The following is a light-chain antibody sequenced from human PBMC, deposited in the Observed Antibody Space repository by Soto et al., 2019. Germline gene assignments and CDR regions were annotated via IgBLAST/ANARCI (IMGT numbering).Light chain of an antibody. CDR3: QQFNVFPT. Sequence: AIQLTQSPSSLSASVGDTVTITCRASQGISNALAWNHQIPGKPPKLLIYDASTLQSGVPSRFSGSGSGTDFTLTISRLQPGDFATYYCQQFNVFPTCGQGTRLE. CDR2: DAS. V-gene: IGKV1-13*02. CDR1: QGISNA. J-gene: IGKJ5*01.